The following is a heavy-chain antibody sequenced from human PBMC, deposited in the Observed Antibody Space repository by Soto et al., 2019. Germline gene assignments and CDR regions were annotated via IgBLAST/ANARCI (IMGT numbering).Heavy chain of an antibody. Sequence: PVVSPRLSCEASGFTLSSYWMQWVRQAPGKGLVWVSFISSDGTTTYYADSVKGRFTVSRDNAKNTLSLQMNSLRAEDTAVYYCVRDCRNYYTIDVGGPGSMGSVS. D-gene: IGHD3-10*01. CDR3: VRDCRNYYTIDV. CDR1: GFTLSSYW. J-gene: IGHJ6*02. CDR2: ISSDGTTT. V-gene: IGHV3-74*01.